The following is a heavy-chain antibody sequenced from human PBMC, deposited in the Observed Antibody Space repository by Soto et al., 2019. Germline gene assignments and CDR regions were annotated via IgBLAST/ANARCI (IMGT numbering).Heavy chain of an antibody. CDR3: ARWGTTGGFDL. D-gene: IGHD3-16*01. CDR1: GFRFKSFV. J-gene: IGHJ4*02. Sequence: QVPLVESGGGVVQPGTSLRLSCAASGFRFKSFVMHWVRQAPGKGLEWVAFTSYDGNNKDYGDSVKGRFTVSRDNSQNTLHLQIDFLRPEDTAFYYCARWGTTGGFDLWGQGTLVSVSS. V-gene: IGHV3-30*19. CDR2: TSYDGNNK.